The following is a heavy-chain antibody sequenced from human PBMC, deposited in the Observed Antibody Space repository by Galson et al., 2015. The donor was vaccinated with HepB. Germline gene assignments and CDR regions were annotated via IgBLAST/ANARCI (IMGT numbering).Heavy chain of an antibody. V-gene: IGHV3-23*01. CDR3: AKGDVDTAMVANLFDY. D-gene: IGHD5-18*01. J-gene: IGHJ4*02. CDR2: ISGSGGST. CDR1: GFTFSSYA. Sequence: SLRLSCAASGFTFSSYAMSWVRQAPGKGLEWVSAISGSGGSTYYADSVKGRFTISRDNSKNTLYLQMNSLRAEDTAVYYCAKGDVDTAMVANLFDYWGQGTLVTVSS.